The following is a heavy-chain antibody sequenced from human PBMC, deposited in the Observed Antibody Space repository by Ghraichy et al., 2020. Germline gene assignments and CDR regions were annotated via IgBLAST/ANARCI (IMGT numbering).Heavy chain of an antibody. CDR1: GFPFISYA. CDR2: ISGSGGNT. CDR3: ASGYSYGGPY. J-gene: IGHJ4*02. D-gene: IGHD5-18*01. V-gene: IGHV3-23*01. Sequence: GSLRLSCAASGFPFISYAMSWVRQAPGKGLEWVSAISGSGGNTYYADSVKGRFTISRDNSRNTLYLQLNSLRAEDTAVYYCASGYSYGGPYWGQGTLVTVSS.